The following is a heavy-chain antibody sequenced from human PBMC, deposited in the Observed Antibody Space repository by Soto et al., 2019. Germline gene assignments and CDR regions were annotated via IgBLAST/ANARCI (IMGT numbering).Heavy chain of an antibody. Sequence: QLQLQESGPGLVKPSETLSLTCTVSGGSISSSSYYWGWIRQPPGKGLEWIGNIYYSGSTYYNPSLKSLVTISVTTSKNQFPLKVSSVTAADTAVYYCARRQSSSFFDYWGQGTLVTVSS. CDR3: ARRQSSSFFDY. V-gene: IGHV4-39*01. CDR1: GGSISSSSYY. D-gene: IGHD6-13*01. CDR2: IYYSGST. J-gene: IGHJ4*02.